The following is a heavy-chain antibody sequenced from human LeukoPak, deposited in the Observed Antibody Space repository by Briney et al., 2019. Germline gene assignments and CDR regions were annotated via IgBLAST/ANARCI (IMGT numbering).Heavy chain of an antibody. V-gene: IGHV4-39*07. CDR2: IYYSGST. J-gene: IGHJ4*02. D-gene: IGHD2-2*01. CDR3: ARVCSSTSCLIDY. Sequence: SSETLSLTCTVSGGSISSSSYYWGWIRQPPGKGLEWIGSIYYSGSTYYNPSLKSRVTISVDTSKNQFSLKLSSVTAADTAVYYCARVCSSTSCLIDYWGQGILVTVSS. CDR1: GGSISSSSYY.